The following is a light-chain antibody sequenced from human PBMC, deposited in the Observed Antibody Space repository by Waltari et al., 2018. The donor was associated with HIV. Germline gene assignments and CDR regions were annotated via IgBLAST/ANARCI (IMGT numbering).Light chain of an antibody. CDR2: KDK. CDR1: ALPKQY. V-gene: IGLV3-25*03. J-gene: IGLJ2*01. CDR3: QSTDSSGTRI. Sequence: SSELTQPPSVSVSPGQTARIPCSGDALPKQYTSWCQQKPGQAPVLVIYKDKERPSGIPERFSGSTSGTTVTLTISGLQAEDEADYYCQSTDSSGTRIFGGGTKLTVL.